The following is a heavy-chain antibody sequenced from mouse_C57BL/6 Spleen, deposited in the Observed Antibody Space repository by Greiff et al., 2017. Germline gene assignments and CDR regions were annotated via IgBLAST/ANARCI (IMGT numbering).Heavy chain of an antibody. CDR1: GYTFTSYW. J-gene: IGHJ2*01. V-gene: IGHV1-50*01. CDR3: ARRELYDGPDY. D-gene: IGHD2-3*01. CDR2: IYPSDSYT. Sequence: QVQLQQPGAELVKPGASVKLSCKASGYTFTSYWMQWVKQRPGQGLEWIGEIYPSDSYTNYNQKFKGKATLTVDTSSSTAYMQLSSLTSEDSAVYYCARRELYDGPDYWGQGTTLTVSS.